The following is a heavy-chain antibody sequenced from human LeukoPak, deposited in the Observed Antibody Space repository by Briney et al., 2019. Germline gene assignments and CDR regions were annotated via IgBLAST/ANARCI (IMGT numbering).Heavy chain of an antibody. V-gene: IGHV3-53*01. CDR3: ARDPGYCSGGSCYPTYYFDY. D-gene: IGHD2-15*01. CDR1: GFTVSSNY. CDR2: IYSGGGT. Sequence: PGGSLRLSCAASGFTVSSNYMSWVRQAPGKGLEWVSVIYSGGGTYYADSVKGRFTISRDNSKNTLYLQMNSLRTEDTAVYYCARDPGYCSGGSCYPTYYFDYWGQGTLVTVSS. J-gene: IGHJ4*02.